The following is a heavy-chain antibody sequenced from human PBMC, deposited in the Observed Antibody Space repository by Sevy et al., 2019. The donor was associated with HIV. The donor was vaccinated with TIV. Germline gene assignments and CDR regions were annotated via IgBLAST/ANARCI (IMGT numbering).Heavy chain of an antibody. D-gene: IGHD3-22*01. V-gene: IGHV1-24*01. CDR2: FDPEDGKT. CDR3: ASTRDYYDSSGYYFDY. CDR1: GYTLTELS. J-gene: IGHJ4*02. Sequence: ASVKVSCKVSGYTLTELSIHWVRQAPGKGLEWVVTFDPEDGKTIYAQNFQGRVTMTEDTSTDTTYMELSSLRSEDTAVYYCASTRDYYDSSGYYFDYWGQGTLVTVSS.